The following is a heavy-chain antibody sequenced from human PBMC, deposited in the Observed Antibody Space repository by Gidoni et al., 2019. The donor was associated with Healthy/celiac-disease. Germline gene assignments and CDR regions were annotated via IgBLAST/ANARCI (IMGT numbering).Heavy chain of an antibody. CDR3: ARADDDSSGYYLFDY. V-gene: IGHV1-46*01. CDR2: INPSGGST. Sequence: QVQLVQSGAEVKKPGASVTVSCKASGYTFTSYYMHWVRQAPVQGLACMGIINPSGGSTSYAQKFQGRVTMTRDTSTSTVYMELSSLRSEDTAVYDCARADDDSSGYYLFDYWGQGTLVTVSS. J-gene: IGHJ4*02. CDR1: GYTFTSYY. D-gene: IGHD3-22*01.